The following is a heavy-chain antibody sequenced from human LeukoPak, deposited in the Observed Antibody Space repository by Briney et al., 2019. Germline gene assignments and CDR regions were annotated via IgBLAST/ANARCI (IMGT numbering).Heavy chain of an antibody. CDR1: GVSISIYY. CDR2: INTSGSS. D-gene: IGHD2-15*01. V-gene: IGHV4-4*07. Sequence: PSETLSLTCTVSGVSISIYYGTWIRQPAGKGLEWIGRINTSGSSNYNPSLRSRVTMSVDTSKIQFSLNLSSVTAADTAVYYCAREGDGPRWRDPWGQGTLVTVSS. CDR3: AREGDGPRWRDP. J-gene: IGHJ5*02.